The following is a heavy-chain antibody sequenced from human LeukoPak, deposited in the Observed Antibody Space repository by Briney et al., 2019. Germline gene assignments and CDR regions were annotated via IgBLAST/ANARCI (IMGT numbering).Heavy chain of an antibody. D-gene: IGHD3-3*01. Sequence: GGSLRLSCAASGFTFSDYYMSWIRQAPGKGLEWVSYISSSGSTIYYADSVKGRFTISRDNAKNSLYLQMSSLRAEDTAVYYCAREKYDFWSGYYTDYYYGMDVWGQGTTVTVSS. V-gene: IGHV3-11*01. CDR3: AREKYDFWSGYYTDYYYGMDV. J-gene: IGHJ6*02. CDR1: GFTFSDYY. CDR2: ISSSGSTI.